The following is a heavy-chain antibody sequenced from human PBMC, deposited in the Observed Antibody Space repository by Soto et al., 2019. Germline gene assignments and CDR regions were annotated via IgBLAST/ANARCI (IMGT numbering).Heavy chain of an antibody. CDR3: ARDTAAKDYYYYYMDV. V-gene: IGHV1-69*08. J-gene: IGHJ6*03. Sequence: QVQLVQSGAEVKKPGSSVKVSCKASGGTFSSYTISWVRQAPGQGLEWMGRIIPILGIANYAQKFQGRVTITADKSTSTAYMELSGLRSEDTAVYYCARDTAAKDYYYYYMDVWGKGTTVTVSS. CDR2: IIPILGIA. CDR1: GGTFSSYT. D-gene: IGHD6-13*01.